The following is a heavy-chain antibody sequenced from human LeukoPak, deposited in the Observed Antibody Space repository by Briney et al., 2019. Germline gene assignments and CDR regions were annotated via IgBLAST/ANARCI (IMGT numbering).Heavy chain of an antibody. CDR3: ASVSSGIAAAGTKDYYMDV. J-gene: IGHJ6*03. CDR2: IKQDGSEK. V-gene: IGHV3-7*01. D-gene: IGHD6-13*01. Sequence: PGGSLRLSCAASGFTFSSYWMSWVRQAPGKGQEWVANIKQDGSEKYYVDSVKGRFTISRDNAKNSLYLQMNSLRAEDTAVYYCASVSSGIAAAGTKDYYMDVWGKGTTVTVSS. CDR1: GFTFSSYW.